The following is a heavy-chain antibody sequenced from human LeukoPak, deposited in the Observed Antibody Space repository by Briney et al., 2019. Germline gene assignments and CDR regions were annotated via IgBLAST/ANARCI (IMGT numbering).Heavy chain of an antibody. Sequence: GGSLRLSCAASGFTFSDIWMSWVRQAPGKGLEWFGRIKSNVDGGARDYAAPVKGRFTISRDDSKNTLYLQMSRLKTEDTGVYYCTTDGVDFWSGYYIGNYWGQGTLVAVSS. CDR1: GFTFSDIW. CDR2: IKSNVDGGAR. J-gene: IGHJ4*02. D-gene: IGHD3-3*01. V-gene: IGHV3-15*01. CDR3: TTDGVDFWSGYYIGNY.